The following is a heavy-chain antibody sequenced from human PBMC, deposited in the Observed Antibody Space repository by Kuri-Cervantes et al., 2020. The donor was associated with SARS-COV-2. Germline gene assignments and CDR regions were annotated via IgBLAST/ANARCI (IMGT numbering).Heavy chain of an antibody. D-gene: IGHD6-6*01. Sequence: GGSLRLSCAASGFTFSSYWMSWVRQAPGKGLEWVANIKQDGSEKYYVDSVKGRFTISRDNAKNSLYLQMNSLRSDDTAVYYCARAVVGYSSSLGVPDNWFDPWGQGTLVAVSS. J-gene: IGHJ5*02. V-gene: IGHV3-7*03. CDR1: GFTFSSYW. CDR2: IKQDGSEK. CDR3: ARAVVGYSSSLGVPDNWFDP.